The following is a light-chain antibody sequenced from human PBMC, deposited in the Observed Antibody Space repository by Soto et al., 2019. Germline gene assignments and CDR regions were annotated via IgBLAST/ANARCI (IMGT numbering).Light chain of an antibody. Sequence: DIQMTQSPSSLSASVGDRVTITCQASQDISNYLNWYQQKPVKAPKLLIHAASNLETGVPSRFSGSGSGTDFTFTISSLQHEDIATYYCQQYDNLPLTFGGGTKVEIK. J-gene: IGKJ4*01. V-gene: IGKV1-33*01. CDR1: QDISNY. CDR3: QQYDNLPLT. CDR2: AAS.